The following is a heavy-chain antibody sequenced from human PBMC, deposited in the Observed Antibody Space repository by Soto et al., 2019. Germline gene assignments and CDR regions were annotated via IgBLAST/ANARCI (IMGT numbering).Heavy chain of an antibody. CDR2: INHSGST. CDR1: GGSFSGYY. V-gene: IGHV4-34*01. Sequence: SETLSLTCAVYGGSFSGYYWSWIRQPPGKGLEWIGEINHSGSTNYNPSLKSRVTISVDTSKNQFSLKLSSVTAADTAVYYCARSTSPITIFGVVKSSSFDPWGQGTLVTVSS. J-gene: IGHJ5*02. CDR3: ARSTSPITIFGVVKSSSFDP. D-gene: IGHD3-3*01.